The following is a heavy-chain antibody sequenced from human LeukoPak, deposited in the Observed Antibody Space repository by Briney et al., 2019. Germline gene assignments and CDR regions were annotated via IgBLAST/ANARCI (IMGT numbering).Heavy chain of an antibody. J-gene: IGHJ3*02. CDR2: ITWNSGNI. CDR1: GFTFDDYA. CDR3: VKSLYGDHDAFDI. Sequence: GGSLRLSCAASGFTFDDYAMHWVRQVPGKGLEWVSGITWNSGNIKYADSVKGRFTISRDNAKKSLYMQMNSLRVEDTALYYCVKSLYGDHDAFDIWGQGTKVTVSS. V-gene: IGHV3-9*01. D-gene: IGHD4-17*01.